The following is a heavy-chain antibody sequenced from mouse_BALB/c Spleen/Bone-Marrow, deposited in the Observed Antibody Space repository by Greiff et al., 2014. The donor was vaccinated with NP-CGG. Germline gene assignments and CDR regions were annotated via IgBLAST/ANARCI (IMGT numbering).Heavy chain of an antibody. J-gene: IGHJ4*01. V-gene: IGHV5-17*02. CDR2: ISGGSSSI. CDR1: GFTFSNFG. Sequence: EVKLMESGGGLVQPGGSRKLSCAASGFTFSNFGMHWVRQAPEKGLEWVAYISGGSSSIYYGDTVKGRLTISRDNPKNTLFLQMTSLRSEDTAMYFCSRGEDYDGYAIDYWGQGTSITVSS. D-gene: IGHD2-4*01. CDR3: SRGEDYDGYAIDY.